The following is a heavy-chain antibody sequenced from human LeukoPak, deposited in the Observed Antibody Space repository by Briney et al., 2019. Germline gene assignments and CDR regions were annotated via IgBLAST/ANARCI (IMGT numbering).Heavy chain of an antibody. V-gene: IGHV3-30*18. J-gene: IGHJ4*02. CDR3: AKAHYRYCSGGSCYSDY. Sequence: GSLRLSCAASGFTFSSYWMSWVRQAPGKGLEGVAVISYDGSNKYYADSVKGRFTISRDNSKNTLYLQMNSLRAEDTAVYYCAKAHYRYCSGGSCYSDYWGQGTLVTVSS. D-gene: IGHD2-15*01. CDR2: ISYDGSNK. CDR1: GFTFSSYW.